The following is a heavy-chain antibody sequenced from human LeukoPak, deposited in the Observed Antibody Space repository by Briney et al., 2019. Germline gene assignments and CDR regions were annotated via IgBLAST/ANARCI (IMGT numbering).Heavy chain of an antibody. CDR2: IYHSGST. CDR3: ARHYYDSSGPNDAFDI. Sequence: SETLSLTCAVSGGSISSSNWWSWVRQPPGKGLEWIGEIYHSGSTNYNPSLKSRVTISVDKSKNQFSLKLSSVTAADTAVYYCARHYYDSSGPNDAFDIWGQGTMVTVSS. D-gene: IGHD3-22*01. J-gene: IGHJ3*02. CDR1: GGSISSSNW. V-gene: IGHV4-4*02.